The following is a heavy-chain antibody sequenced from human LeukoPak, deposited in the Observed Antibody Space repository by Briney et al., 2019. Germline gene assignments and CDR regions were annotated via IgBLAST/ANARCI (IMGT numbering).Heavy chain of an antibody. CDR3: ARQIYGELYYFDC. V-gene: IGHV4-30-4*01. Sequence: RSSQTLSLTCTVSGGSISSGGYYWGWLRQPPGKGLEWIGYVDYSRSSYYIPSLKSRVTMSVDTSKNQFSLRLSSVTAADTAVYYCARQIYGELYYFDCWGGGSLVSVSS. CDR1: GGSISSGGYY. J-gene: IGHJ4*02. CDR2: VDYSRSS. D-gene: IGHD4-17*01.